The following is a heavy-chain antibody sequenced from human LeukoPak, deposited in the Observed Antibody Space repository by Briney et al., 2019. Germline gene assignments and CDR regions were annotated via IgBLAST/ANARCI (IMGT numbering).Heavy chain of an antibody. Sequence: PSETLSLTCAVYGGSFSGYYWSWIRQPPGKGLEWIGEINHSGSTNYNPSLKSRVTISVDTSKNQFSLKLSSVTAADTAVYYCARGVSGGYSYGIPRNYFDYWGQGTLVTVSS. CDR3: ARGVSGGYSYGIPRNYFDY. CDR2: INHSGST. D-gene: IGHD5-18*01. V-gene: IGHV4-34*01. CDR1: GGSFSGYY. J-gene: IGHJ4*02.